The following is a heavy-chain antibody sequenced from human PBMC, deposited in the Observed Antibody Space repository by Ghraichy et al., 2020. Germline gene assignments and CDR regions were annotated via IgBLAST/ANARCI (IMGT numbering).Heavy chain of an antibody. CDR3: AKYPPRHYYDSSGYFDAFDI. CDR2: ISGSGGST. V-gene: IGHV3-23*01. D-gene: IGHD3-22*01. J-gene: IGHJ3*02. CDR1: GFTFSSYA. Sequence: GSLRLSCAASGFTFSSYAMSWVRQAPGKGLEWVSAISGSGGSTYYADSVKGRFTISRDNSKNTLYLQMNSLRAEDTAVYYCAKYPPRHYYDSSGYFDAFDIWGQGTMVTVSS.